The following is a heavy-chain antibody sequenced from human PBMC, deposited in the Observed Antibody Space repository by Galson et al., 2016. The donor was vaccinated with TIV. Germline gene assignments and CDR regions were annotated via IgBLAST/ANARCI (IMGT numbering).Heavy chain of an antibody. CDR3: AKQWLKDYYGMDV. CDR1: GGSISSSY. D-gene: IGHD6-19*01. V-gene: IGHV4-59*01. J-gene: IGHJ6*02. Sequence: SETLSLTCTVSGGSISSSYWSWIRQPPGKGLEWIGYIYYSGSTNYNPSLKSRVTISVDTSKNQLSLKLSSVTAADTAVYYCAKQWLKDYYGMDVWGPGTTVTVSS. CDR2: IYYSGST.